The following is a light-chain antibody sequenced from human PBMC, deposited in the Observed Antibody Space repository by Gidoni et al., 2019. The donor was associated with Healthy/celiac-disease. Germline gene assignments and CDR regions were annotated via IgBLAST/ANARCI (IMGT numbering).Light chain of an antibody. Sequence: DNVMTQSPDSLALALGERATINCNSSQSVLYSSNNKNYLAWYQQKPGQPPKLLIYWASTRESGVPARFSGSGSGTDFTLTISSLQAEDVAVYYCQQYYSYPDTFGQGTKLEIK. CDR1: QSVLYSSNNKNY. CDR3: QQYYSYPDT. V-gene: IGKV4-1*01. CDR2: WAS. J-gene: IGKJ2*01.